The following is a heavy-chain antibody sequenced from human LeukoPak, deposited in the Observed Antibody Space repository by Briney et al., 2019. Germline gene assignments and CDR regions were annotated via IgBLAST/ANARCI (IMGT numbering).Heavy chain of an antibody. CDR1: GGSISSYY. J-gene: IGHJ4*02. V-gene: IGHV4-59*01. D-gene: IGHD6-19*01. CDR2: IYYSGST. CDR3: ARHSGPRTKYYHFDS. Sequence: SETPSLTCTVSGGSISSYYWSWIRQPPGKGLEWIGYIYYSGSTNYNPSLKSRVTISVDTSKNQFSLKLNSVTAADTAVYYCARHSGPRTKYYHFDSWGQGTLVTVSS.